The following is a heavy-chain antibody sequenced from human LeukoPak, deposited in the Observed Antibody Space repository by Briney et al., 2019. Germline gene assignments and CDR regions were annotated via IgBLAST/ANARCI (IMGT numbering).Heavy chain of an antibody. J-gene: IGHJ4*02. CDR2: ISSSSSYI. Sequence: PEGSLRLSCAASGFTFSSYSMNWVRQAPGKGLEWVSSISSSSSYIYYADSVKGRFTISRDNAKNSLYLQMNSLRAEDTAVYYCARATMVRGVIIYPFDYWGQGTLVTVSS. CDR3: ARATMVRGVIIYPFDY. CDR1: GFTFSSYS. V-gene: IGHV3-21*04. D-gene: IGHD3-10*01.